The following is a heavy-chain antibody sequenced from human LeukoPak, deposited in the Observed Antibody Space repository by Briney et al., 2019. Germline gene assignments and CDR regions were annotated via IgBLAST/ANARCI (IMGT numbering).Heavy chain of an antibody. CDR1: GFTFSDYY. V-gene: IGHV3-72*01. J-gene: IGHJ5*02. Sequence: PGGSLRLSCAASGFTFSDYYMDWVRQAPGKGLEWVGRIRNKPNSYTTEYAASVKGRFTISRDDSKNSLYLQMNSLKTEDTAVYYCANVSPNEWFDPWGQGTLVTVSS. D-gene: IGHD5/OR15-5a*01. CDR2: IRNKPNSYTT. CDR3: ANVSPNEWFDP.